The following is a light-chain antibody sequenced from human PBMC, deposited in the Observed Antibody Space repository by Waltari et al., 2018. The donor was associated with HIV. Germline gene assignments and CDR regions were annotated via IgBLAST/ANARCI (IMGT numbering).Light chain of an antibody. CDR1: QNIGNY. J-gene: IGKJ2*01. V-gene: IGKV1-39*01. CDR3: QQSYNSPPT. CDR2: GAS. Sequence: IQMTQSPLCLSASVGDRVTITCRTSQNIGNYLNWYLHKPGTAPKLLIFGASSLQGGVSSRFSGARSGTDFFLTISNLQLEDFGIYYCQQSYNSPPTFGRGTKLEL.